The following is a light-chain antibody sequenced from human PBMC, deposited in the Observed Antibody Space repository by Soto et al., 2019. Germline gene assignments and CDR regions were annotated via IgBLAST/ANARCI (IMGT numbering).Light chain of an antibody. CDR3: QQHYNTPRT. V-gene: IGKV1-39*01. J-gene: IGKJ1*01. CDR2: AAS. Sequence: DIQMTQSPSSLSASVGDRVTITCRASQSISSYLNWYQQKPGKAPKLLIYAASSLQSGVPSRFSGSVSGTDFTLTISSLQPEDFATYYCQQHYNTPRTFGQGTKVDIK. CDR1: QSISSY.